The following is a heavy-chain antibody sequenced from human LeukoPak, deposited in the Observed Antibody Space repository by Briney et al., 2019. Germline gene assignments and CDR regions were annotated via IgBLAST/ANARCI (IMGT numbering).Heavy chain of an antibody. CDR1: GYSFTSYW. J-gene: IGHJ6*03. D-gene: IGHD3-10*01. CDR3: ARSEQSYYYGSGSRYYYYYYYMDV. CDR2: IYPGDSDT. V-gene: IGHV5-51*01. Sequence: GESMKISCKGSGYSFTSYWICWVRQMPGKGLEWMGIIYPGDSDTSYSPSFQGQVTISADKSITTAYLQWSSLKASDTDMYYCARSEQSYYYGSGSRYYYYYYYMDVWGKGTTVTVSS.